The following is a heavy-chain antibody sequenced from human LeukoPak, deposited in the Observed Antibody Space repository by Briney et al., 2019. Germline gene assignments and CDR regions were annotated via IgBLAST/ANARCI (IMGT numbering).Heavy chain of an antibody. Sequence: SETLSLTCNVSGGSISSYSWTWIRQPPGKGLEWIGYIYYSGSTNYNPSLKNRVTISVDTSKNQFSLNLTSVTAADTAVYYCARWDSYYYYYGMDVWGQGTTVTVSS. CDR3: ARWDSYYYYYGMDV. V-gene: IGHV4-59*01. D-gene: IGHD1-26*01. J-gene: IGHJ6*02. CDR1: GGSISSYS. CDR2: IYYSGST.